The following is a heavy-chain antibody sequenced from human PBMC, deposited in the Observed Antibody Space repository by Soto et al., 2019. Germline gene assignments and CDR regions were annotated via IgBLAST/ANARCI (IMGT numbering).Heavy chain of an antibody. Sequence: XETLSLTCTVSGGSISSYYWSWIRQPPGKGLEWIGYIYYSGSTNYNPSLKSRVTISVDTSKNQFSLKLSSVTAADTAVYYCARDGGYYYDSSGYTAFDIWGQGTMVT. CDR3: ARDGGYYYDSSGYTAFDI. CDR2: IYYSGST. V-gene: IGHV4-59*01. CDR1: GGSISSYY. J-gene: IGHJ3*02. D-gene: IGHD3-22*01.